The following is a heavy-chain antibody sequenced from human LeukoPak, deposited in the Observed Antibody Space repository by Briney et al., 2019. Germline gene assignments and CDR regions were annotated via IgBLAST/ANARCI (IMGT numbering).Heavy chain of an antibody. Sequence: SETLSLTCVVYGGSLSGYYWNWIRQPPGKGLEWIGSMYYSGSTYYNPSLKSRVAISVDTSKNQLSLKLSSVTAADTAVYYCARSVYSTNVDSWGQGTLVTVSS. V-gene: IGHV4-34*01. CDR2: MYYSGST. J-gene: IGHJ4*02. D-gene: IGHD6-13*01. CDR3: ARSVYSTNVDS. CDR1: GGSLSGYY.